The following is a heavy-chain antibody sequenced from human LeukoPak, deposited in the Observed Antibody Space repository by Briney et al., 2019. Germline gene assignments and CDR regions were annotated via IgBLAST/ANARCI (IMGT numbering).Heavy chain of an antibody. D-gene: IGHD4-11*01. CDR2: IYHSGSA. Sequence: SETLSLTCTVSDDSISSYNFYWGWIRQPPGKGLEWIASIYHSGSAYYNPSLKSRVTISVDASKNQCTLKLSSVTAADTAVYYCARVAVTTVTKLDYWGQGTLVIVSS. CDR3: ARVAVTTVTKLDY. J-gene: IGHJ4*02. V-gene: IGHV4-39*06. CDR1: DDSISSYNFY.